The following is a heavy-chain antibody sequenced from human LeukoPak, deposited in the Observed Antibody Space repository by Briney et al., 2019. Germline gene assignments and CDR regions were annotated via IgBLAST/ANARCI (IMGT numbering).Heavy chain of an antibody. CDR1: GDTFNDYT. CDR2: IIPIFGTA. V-gene: IGHV1-69*13. Sequence: GASVKVSCKASGDTFNDYTFSWVRQAPGQGLEWMGGIIPIFGTANYAQKFQGRVTITADESTSTAYMELSSLRSEDTAVYYCARVAGVVVPAAIKNWFDPWGQGTLVTVSS. D-gene: IGHD2-2*02. CDR3: ARVAGVVVPAAIKNWFDP. J-gene: IGHJ5*02.